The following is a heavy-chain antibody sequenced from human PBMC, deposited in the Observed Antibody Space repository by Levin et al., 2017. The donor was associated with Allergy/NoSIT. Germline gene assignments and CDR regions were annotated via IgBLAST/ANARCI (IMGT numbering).Heavy chain of an antibody. CDR2: VYYTGSA. CDR3: AGEPNSPYYYYYGLDV. J-gene: IGHJ6*02. CDR1: GDSISNDNYY. V-gene: IGHV4-39*07. Sequence: SSETLSLTCTVSGDSISNDNYYWAWIRQPPGKGLEWIGSVYYTGSAYYNPSLKTRLTMSVDTSKNQFSLRVNSVTAADTAIYYCAGEPNSPYYYYYGLDVWGQGTAVTVSS. D-gene: IGHD2/OR15-2a*01.